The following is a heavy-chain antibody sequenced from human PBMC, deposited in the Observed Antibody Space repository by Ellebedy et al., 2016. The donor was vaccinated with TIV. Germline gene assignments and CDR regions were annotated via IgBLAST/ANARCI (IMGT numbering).Heavy chain of an antibody. CDR2: IYPGDSYT. CDR3: TRRVYIAEYGRYYFDS. Sequence: GESLKISCVGSGYNFATYWIGWVRQSPGKGLEWMGIIYPGDSYTTYSPSFEGQVTISADKSISAAYLQWSNLKASDSAMYYCTRRVYIAEYGRYYFDSWGQGTLVTVSS. D-gene: IGHD2/OR15-2a*01. V-gene: IGHV5-51*01. CDR1: GYNFATYW. J-gene: IGHJ4*02.